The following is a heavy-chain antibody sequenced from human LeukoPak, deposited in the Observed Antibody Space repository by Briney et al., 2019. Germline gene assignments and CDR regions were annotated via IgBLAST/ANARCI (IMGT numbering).Heavy chain of an antibody. D-gene: IGHD2-15*01. CDR1: GGSFSGYY. CDR3: VTEPGYCTGGRCYGGWFDP. Sequence: PSETLSLTCAVYGGSFSGYYWSWVRQAPGKGLEWIGEINDSGNTNYNPSLKSRVTISLDTSKNQFSLKLNSVTAADTAVYYCVTEPGYCTGGRCYGGWFDPWGQGTLVTVSS. J-gene: IGHJ5*02. CDR2: INDSGNT. V-gene: IGHV4-34*01.